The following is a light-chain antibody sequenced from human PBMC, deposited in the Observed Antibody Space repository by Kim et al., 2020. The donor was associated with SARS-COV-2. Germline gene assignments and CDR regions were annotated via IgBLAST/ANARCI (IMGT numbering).Light chain of an antibody. CDR3: ATWNTSLTAMV. CDR2: HNY. Sequence: SFYGGSAAGGTNAFTLYQRRPRRGPQCLVYHNYKRPSWIPERFSGPRCDASAALSITGLQTGDEADYYRATWNTSLTAMVFGGKTQLTVL. CDR1: SAAGGTNA. V-gene: IGLV1-51*01. J-gene: IGLJ2*01.